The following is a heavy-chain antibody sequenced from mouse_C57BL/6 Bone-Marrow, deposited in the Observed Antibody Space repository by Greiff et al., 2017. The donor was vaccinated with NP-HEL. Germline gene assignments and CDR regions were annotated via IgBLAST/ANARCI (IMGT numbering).Heavy chain of an antibody. CDR3: ARDGGRGYGLAY. CDR2: SRNKANDNTT. V-gene: IGHV7-1*01. Sequence: EVKLVDSGGGLVQSGRSLRLSCATSGFTFSDFYMEWVRQAPGKGLEWIAASRNKANDNTTEYSASVKVRFIVSRDTSQSILYLQMNALRAEDTAIYYCARDGGRGYGLAYWGQGTLVTVSA. D-gene: IGHD2-2*01. J-gene: IGHJ3*01. CDR1: GFTFSDFY.